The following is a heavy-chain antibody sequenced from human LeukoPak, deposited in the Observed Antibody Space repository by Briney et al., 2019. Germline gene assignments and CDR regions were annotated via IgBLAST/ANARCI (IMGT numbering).Heavy chain of an antibody. CDR1: GFTFSSYA. CDR3: AKSLGSSWYGFDY. Sequence: GSLRLSCAASGFTFSSYAVSWVRQAPGKGLEWVSAISGSGSSTYYADSVKGRFTISRDNSKNTLYLQMNSLTAEDTAVYYCAKSLGSSWYGFDYWGQGTLVIVSS. J-gene: IGHJ4*02. CDR2: ISGSGSST. D-gene: IGHD6-13*01. V-gene: IGHV3-23*01.